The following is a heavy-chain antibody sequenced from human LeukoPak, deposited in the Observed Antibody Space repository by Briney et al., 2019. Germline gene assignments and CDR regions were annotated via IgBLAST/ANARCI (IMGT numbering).Heavy chain of an antibody. CDR1: GGSISSSSYY. D-gene: IGHD4-17*01. CDR3: ARRDYGDHRIDS. Sequence: PSETLSLTCTLSGGSISSSSYYWDWLRQPPGTGLEWIGTIYYRGSTYYNPSLKCRVTISVDTSKNRFSLKLSRVTAADTAVYYCARRDYGDHRIDSWGQGTLVTVSS. J-gene: IGHJ4*02. V-gene: IGHV4-39*01. CDR2: IYYRGST.